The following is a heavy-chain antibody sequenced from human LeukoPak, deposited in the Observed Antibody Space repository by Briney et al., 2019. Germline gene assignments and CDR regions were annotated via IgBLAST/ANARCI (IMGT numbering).Heavy chain of an antibody. CDR2: INHSGST. CDR1: GGSFSGYY. J-gene: IGHJ5*02. Sequence: SETLSLTCAVYGGSFSGYYWSWIRRPPGKGLEWIGEINHSGSTNYNPSLKSRVTISVDTSKNQFSLKLSSVTAADTAVYYCARDRPARVVTAILGWPFDPWGQGTLVTVSS. D-gene: IGHD2-21*02. CDR3: ARDRPARVVTAILGWPFDP. V-gene: IGHV4-34*01.